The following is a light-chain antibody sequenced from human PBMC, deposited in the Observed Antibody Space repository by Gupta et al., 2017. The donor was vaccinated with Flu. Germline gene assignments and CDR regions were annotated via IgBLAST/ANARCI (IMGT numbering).Light chain of an antibody. V-gene: IGLV1-44*01. J-gene: IGLJ2*01. CDR1: NSNIGSNA. CDR3: ATWDDSLNGVV. CDR2: SNN. Sequence: QSVLTQPPSASGTPGQRVTMSCSGSNSNIGSNAVHWYQQLPGTAPRLVIYSNNQRPSGVPDRVSGSKSGTSASLAISGLQSEDEAEYYCATWDDSLNGVVSGGGTKLTVL.